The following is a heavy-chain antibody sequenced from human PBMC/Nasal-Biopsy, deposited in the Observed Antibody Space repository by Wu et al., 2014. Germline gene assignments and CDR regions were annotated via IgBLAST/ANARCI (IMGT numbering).Heavy chain of an antibody. Sequence: CAASGFTFSRYAMLWVRQSPGKGLEWVASISYDGNNKYYTDSVKGRFTISRDSSKNTLSLQMNSLRAEDTAMYYCAKEYTEVVIAVTPDSWGQGTQVTVSS. CDR3: AKEYTEVVIAVTPDS. CDR2: ISYDGNNK. J-gene: IGHJ4*02. CDR1: GFTFSRYA. D-gene: IGHD2-15*01. V-gene: IGHV3-30*18.